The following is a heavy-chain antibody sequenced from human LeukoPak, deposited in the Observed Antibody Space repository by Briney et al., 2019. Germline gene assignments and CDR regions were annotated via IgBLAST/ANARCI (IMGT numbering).Heavy chain of an antibody. CDR1: GFTSSSYA. V-gene: IGHV3-23*01. CDR3: AKDEPITIFGVVIIFDY. Sequence: GGSLRLSCAAPGFTSSSYAMSWVRQAPGKGLEWVSAISGSGGSTYYADSVKGRFTTSRDNSKNTLYLQMNSLRAEDTAVYYCAKDEPITIFGVVIIFDYWGQGTLVTVSS. D-gene: IGHD3-3*01. CDR2: ISGSGGST. J-gene: IGHJ4*02.